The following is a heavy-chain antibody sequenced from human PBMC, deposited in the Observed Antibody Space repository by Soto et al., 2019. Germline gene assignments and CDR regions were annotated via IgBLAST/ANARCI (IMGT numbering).Heavy chain of an antibody. CDR2: ISSSSSYT. Sequence: GGSLRLSCAASGFTFSDYYMSWIRQAPGKGLEWVSYISSSSSYTNYADSVKDRFTISRDNAKNSLYLQMNSLRAEDTAVYYCAREPPITQGGYFDLWGRGTLVTVSS. CDR1: GFTFSDYY. J-gene: IGHJ2*01. CDR3: AREPPITQGGYFDL. D-gene: IGHD1-20*01. V-gene: IGHV3-11*06.